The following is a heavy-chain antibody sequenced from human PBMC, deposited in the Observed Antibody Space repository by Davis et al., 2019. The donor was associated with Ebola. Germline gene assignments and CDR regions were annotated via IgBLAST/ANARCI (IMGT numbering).Heavy chain of an antibody. CDR1: GFTSSSYA. J-gene: IGHJ6*02. D-gene: IGHD3-10*01. V-gene: IGHV3-30-3*01. Sequence: GGSLRLSCAASGFTSSSYAMHWVRQAPGQGLEWVAVISYDGSNKYYADSVKGRFTISRDNSKNTLYLQMNSLRAEDTAVYYCAKDQVRGITMYGRDVWGQGTTVTVSS. CDR3: AKDQVRGITMYGRDV. CDR2: ISYDGSNK.